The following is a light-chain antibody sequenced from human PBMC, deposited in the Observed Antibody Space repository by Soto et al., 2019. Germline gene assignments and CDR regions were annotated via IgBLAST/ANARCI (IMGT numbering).Light chain of an antibody. CDR1: ESVVSN. Sequence: EIVLTQSPGTLSLSPGERATLSCRATESVVSNYLAWYQLKPGQAPRLLIYGASTWASGVPARFSGGGSGTEFTLTINSLQSEDFAVYYCQQYNNWPWTFGQGTKVDIK. CDR2: GAS. V-gene: IGKV3-15*01. J-gene: IGKJ1*01. CDR3: QQYNNWPWT.